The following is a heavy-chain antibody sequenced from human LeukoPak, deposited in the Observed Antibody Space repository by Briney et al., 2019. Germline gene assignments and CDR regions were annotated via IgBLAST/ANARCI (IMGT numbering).Heavy chain of an antibody. CDR2: IYYSGST. V-gene: IGHV4-31*03. D-gene: IGHD6-6*01. CDR1: SGSISSGVYY. Sequence: KTSEALSLTCPVSSGSISSGVYYWSWIRQHPGKGLEWIGYIYYSGSTYYNPSLKSRVTISVDTSKNQFSLKLSSVTAEDTAVYYCARGSIEVRPLWYFDLWGRGTLVTVSS. J-gene: IGHJ2*01. CDR3: ARGSIEVRPLWYFDL.